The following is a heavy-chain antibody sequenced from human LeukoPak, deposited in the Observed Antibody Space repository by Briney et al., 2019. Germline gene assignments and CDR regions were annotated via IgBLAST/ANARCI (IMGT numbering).Heavy chain of an antibody. CDR3: ARHGDREIDY. Sequence: PSETLSLTCTVSGGSISSYYWSWIRQPPGKGLEWIGYIYYSGSTIYNPSLKSRVTISVDTSKNQFSLKLSSVTAADTAVYYCARHGDREIDYWGQGTLVTVSS. CDR1: GGSISSYY. CDR2: IYYSGST. J-gene: IGHJ4*02. D-gene: IGHD2-21*02. V-gene: IGHV4-59*08.